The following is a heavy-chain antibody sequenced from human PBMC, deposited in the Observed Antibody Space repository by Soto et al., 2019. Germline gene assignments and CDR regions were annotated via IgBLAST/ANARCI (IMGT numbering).Heavy chain of an antibody. CDR2: TYYRSKWYN. CDR3: AKGDNLGPKTGYAFDP. CDR1: GDSVSSNSAA. Sequence: SQTLSLTCAISGDSVSSNSAAWNWIRQSPSRGLEWLGRTYYRSKWYNDYAVSVKSRIIINPDTSNNQFSLQLNSVTPEDTAVYFCAKGDNLGPKTGYAFDPWGQGIMVTVSS. D-gene: IGHD5-12*01. J-gene: IGHJ5*02. V-gene: IGHV6-1*01.